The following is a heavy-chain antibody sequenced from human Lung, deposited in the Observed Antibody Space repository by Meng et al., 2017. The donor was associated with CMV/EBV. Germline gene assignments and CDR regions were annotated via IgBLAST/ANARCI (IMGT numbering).Heavy chain of an antibody. V-gene: IGHV4-34*01. CDR3: ARLGYCSSTSCYPGNYYYGMDV. CDR1: GGSFSGYY. J-gene: IGHJ6*02. CDR2: INHSGST. Sequence: LXCAVYGGSFSGYYWSWIRQPPGKGLEWIGEINHSGSTNYNPSLKSRVTISVDTSKNQFSLKLSSVTAADTAVYYCARLGYCSSTSCYPGNYYYGMDVWXQGTTVTFSS. D-gene: IGHD2-2*01.